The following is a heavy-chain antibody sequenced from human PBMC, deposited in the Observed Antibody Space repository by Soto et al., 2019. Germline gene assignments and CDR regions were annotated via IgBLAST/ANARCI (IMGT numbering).Heavy chain of an antibody. J-gene: IGHJ4*02. CDR2: INPSGGST. V-gene: IGHV1-46*03. Sequence: ASVKVSCKASGYTFTSYYMHWVRQAPGQGLEWMGIINPSGGSTSYAQKFQGRVTMTRDTSTSTVYMELSSLRSEDTAVYYCARVYCGGGSCYSIDYWGQGTLVTSPQ. D-gene: IGHD2-15*01. CDR3: ARVYCGGGSCYSIDY. CDR1: GYTFTSYY.